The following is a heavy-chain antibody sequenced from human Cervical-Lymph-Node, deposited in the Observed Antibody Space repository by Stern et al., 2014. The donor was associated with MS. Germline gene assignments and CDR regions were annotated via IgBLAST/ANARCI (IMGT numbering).Heavy chain of an antibody. D-gene: IGHD3-10*01. J-gene: IGHJ6*02. V-gene: IGHV1-69*01. CDR3: ASSVGELIPEAV. Sequence: QVQLVHSGAEVKKPGSSVRVSCKASGGTFSSFAISWVRQAPGQGLEWMGGIIPMFGTANYAQKFQGRVTITADDSTTTAYMEVNSLRSEDTAVYYCASSVGELIPEAVWGQGTTVTV. CDR1: GGTFSSFA. CDR2: IIPMFGTA.